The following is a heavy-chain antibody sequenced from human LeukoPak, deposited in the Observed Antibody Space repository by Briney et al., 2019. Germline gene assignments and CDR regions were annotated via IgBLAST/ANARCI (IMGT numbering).Heavy chain of an antibody. V-gene: IGHV3-30-3*02. J-gene: IGHJ4*02. Sequence: GGFLGLSCAASGFSFSSYAMHWVRQAPGKGLEWVAAIPNDGSKTYYADSVKGRFTISRDNSKNTLYLQMNSLRTEDTAVYYCANERGYNYGYSFDYWGQGTLVTVSS. CDR1: GFSFSSYA. D-gene: IGHD5-18*01. CDR2: IPNDGSKT. CDR3: ANERGYNYGYSFDY.